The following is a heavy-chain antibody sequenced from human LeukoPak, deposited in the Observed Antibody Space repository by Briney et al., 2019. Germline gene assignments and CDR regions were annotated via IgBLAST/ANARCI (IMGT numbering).Heavy chain of an antibody. D-gene: IGHD3-16*02. CDR1: GGSISTYY. J-gene: IGHJ6*02. CDR2: IYYSGST. Sequence: SETLSLTCTVSGGSISTYYGNWIRQAPGKGLEWIGYIYYSGSTNYNPSLKSRVTISVDTSRNQFSLKLSSVTAADTAVYYCARDRNDYVWGSYRHNYYYYGMDVWGQGTTVTVSS. V-gene: IGHV4-59*01. CDR3: ARDRNDYVWGSYRHNYYYYGMDV.